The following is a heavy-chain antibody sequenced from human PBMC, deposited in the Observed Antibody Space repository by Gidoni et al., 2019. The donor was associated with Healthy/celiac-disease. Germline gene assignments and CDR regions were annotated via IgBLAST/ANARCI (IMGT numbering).Heavy chain of an antibody. CDR3: ARGVNDYGDYRRLDY. V-gene: IGHV1-46*01. CDR1: GYTFTSYY. Sequence: QVQLVQSGAEVKKPGASVKVSCTASGYTFTSYYMHWVRQAPGQGLEWMGIINPSGGSTSYAQKFQGRVTMTRDTSTSTVYMELSSLRSEDTAVYYCARGVNDYGDYRRLDYWGQGTLVTVSS. D-gene: IGHD4-17*01. J-gene: IGHJ4*02. CDR2: INPSGGST.